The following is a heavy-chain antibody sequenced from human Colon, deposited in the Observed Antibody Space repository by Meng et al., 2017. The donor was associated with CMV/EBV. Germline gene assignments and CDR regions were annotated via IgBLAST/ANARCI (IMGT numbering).Heavy chain of an antibody. J-gene: IGHJ4*02. CDR3: AKGAAYFDFWSLPD. V-gene: IGHV3-48*01. Sequence: GGSLRLSCAASGFSLSSHDMNWVRQAPGEGLEWISYIGIGDTVTSYADSVKGRFTISRDNAKNALFLQLDRLTADDTAVYFCAKGAAYFDFWSLPDWGQGTLVTVSS. D-gene: IGHD3-3*01. CDR1: GFSLSSHD. CDR2: IGIGDTVT.